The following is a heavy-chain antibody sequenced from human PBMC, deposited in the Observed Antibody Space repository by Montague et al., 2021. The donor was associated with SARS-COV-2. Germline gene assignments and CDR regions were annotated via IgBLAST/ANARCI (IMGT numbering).Heavy chain of an antibody. D-gene: IGHD3-10*01. CDR2: MYYSGST. V-gene: IGHV4-39*07. CDR3: ARDDIVLQGVTKGMDV. Sequence: SETLSLTCTVSGGSISSCNYYWGWHRQPPGKGLEWIGNMYYSGSTYYNPSLKSRVTISIDTSKNQFSLKLSSVTAADTAVYYCARDDIVLQGVTKGMDVWGQGTTVTVSS. CDR1: GGSISSCNYY. J-gene: IGHJ6*02.